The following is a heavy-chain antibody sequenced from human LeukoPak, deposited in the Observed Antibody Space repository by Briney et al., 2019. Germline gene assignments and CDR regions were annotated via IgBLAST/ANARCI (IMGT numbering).Heavy chain of an antibody. V-gene: IGHV3-21*01. CDR1: GLTFSNYN. CDR2: ISTSGSYI. Sequence: GGSLRLSCAASGLTFSNYNMNWVRQAPGKGLEWVSSISTSGSYIYYANSMKGRFTISRDNAKNSLYLQMNSLRVEDSAVYYCATDLIHYYASGAKTWGQGTLVTVSS. J-gene: IGHJ5*02. D-gene: IGHD3-10*01. CDR3: ATDLIHYYASGAKT.